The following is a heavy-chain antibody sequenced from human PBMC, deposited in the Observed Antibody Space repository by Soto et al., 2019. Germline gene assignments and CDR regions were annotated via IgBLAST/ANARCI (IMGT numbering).Heavy chain of an antibody. V-gene: IGHV3-23*01. D-gene: IGHD1-20*01. CDR3: AKVGDNWNPVYYFDY. CDR2: ISGSGGST. CDR1: GFTFSSYA. J-gene: IGHJ4*02. Sequence: VGSLRLSCAASGFTFSSYAMSWVRQAPGKGLEWVSAISGSGGSTYYADSVKGRFTISRDNSKNTLYLQMNSLRAEDTAVYYCAKVGDNWNPVYYFDYWGQGTLVTVSS.